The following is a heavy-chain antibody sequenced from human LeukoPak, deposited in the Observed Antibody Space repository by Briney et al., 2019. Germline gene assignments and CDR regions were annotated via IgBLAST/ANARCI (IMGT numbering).Heavy chain of an antibody. D-gene: IGHD3-10*01. V-gene: IGHV3-23*01. CDR1: GFTFSSYA. J-gene: IGHJ4*02. CDR3: AKGAGGSYGLYYFDY. Sequence: GGSLRLSCAASGFTFSSYAMSWVRQAPGKGLEWVSAISGSGGSTYYADSVKGRFTISRDNSKNTVYLQMNTLRAEDTAVYYCAKGAGGSYGLYYFDYWGQGALVTVSS. CDR2: ISGSGGST.